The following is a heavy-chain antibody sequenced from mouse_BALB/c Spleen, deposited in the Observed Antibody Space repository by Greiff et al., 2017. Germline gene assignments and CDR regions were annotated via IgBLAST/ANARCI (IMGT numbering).Heavy chain of an antibody. J-gene: IGHJ4*01. CDR1: GYTFTSYW. V-gene: IGHV1-5*01. Sequence: DVQLQESGTVLARPGASVKMSCKASGYTFTSYWMHWVKQRPGQGLEWIGAIYPGNSDTSYNQKFKGKAKLTAVTSTSTAYMELSSLTNEDSAVYYCTKVGITTRYAMDYWGQGTSVTVSS. D-gene: IGHD2-4*01. CDR3: TKVGITTRYAMDY. CDR2: IYPGNSDT.